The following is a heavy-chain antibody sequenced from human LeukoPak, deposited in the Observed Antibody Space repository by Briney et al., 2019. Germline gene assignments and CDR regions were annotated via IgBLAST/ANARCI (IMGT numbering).Heavy chain of an antibody. V-gene: IGHV3-15*07. D-gene: IGHD3-10*01. CDR3: AKGTSGMGRGVITPHHFDY. CDR1: GFTFSNAW. CDR2: IRSKTEGGTI. J-gene: IGHJ4*02. Sequence: GGSLRLSCAASGFTFSNAWMNWVRQAPGKGLEWVGRIRSKTEGGTIDYAAPVKGRFSISRDDSKNTLYLQMNSLKTEDTAVYYCAKGTSGMGRGVITPHHFDYWGQGTLVTVSS.